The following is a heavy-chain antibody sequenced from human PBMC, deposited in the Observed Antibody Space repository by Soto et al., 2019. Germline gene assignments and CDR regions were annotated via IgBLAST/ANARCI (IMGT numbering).Heavy chain of an antibody. CDR1: GYTFIRYG. V-gene: IGHV1-18*01. J-gene: IGHJ4*02. CDR2: ISGYTADT. Sequence: QIQLVQSAPEVKKPGASVKVSCKVSGYTFIRYGITWVRQAPGQGLEWMGWISGYTADTQTAQKFQGRVTMTKDTSTSTAYMELRSLTSDDTAVYYCAREGETSPSMAWVVIRVHPKHWGQGTLVTVSS. CDR3: AREGETSPSMAWVVIRVHPKH. D-gene: IGHD3-16*02.